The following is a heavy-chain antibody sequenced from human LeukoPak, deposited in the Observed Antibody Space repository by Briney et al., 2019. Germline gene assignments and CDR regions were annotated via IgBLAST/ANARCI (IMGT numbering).Heavy chain of an antibody. V-gene: IGHV4-31*03. J-gene: IGHJ4*02. Sequence: SETLSLTCTVSGGSICSGGYYWSWIRQHPGKGLEWVGYIYYSGSTYYNPSLKSRVTISVDTSKNQFSLKLSSVTAADTAVYYCARVDYGDYRFGYWGQGTLVTVSS. CDR1: GGSICSGGYY. CDR3: ARVDYGDYRFGY. CDR2: IYYSGST. D-gene: IGHD4-17*01.